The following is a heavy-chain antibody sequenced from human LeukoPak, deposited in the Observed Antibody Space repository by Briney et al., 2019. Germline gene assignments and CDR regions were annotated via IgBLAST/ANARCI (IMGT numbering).Heavy chain of an antibody. CDR2: IRGKAYGGTT. D-gene: IGHD6-13*01. CDR1: GFTFSSYS. Sequence: GGSLRLSCAASGFTFSSYSMNWVRQAPGKGLEWVAFIRGKAYGGTTEYAASVQGRFIISRDDSKSIAYLQMNSLTTEDTAVYYCTRAVNRIAAAGDYWGQGTLVTVSS. V-gene: IGHV3-49*04. J-gene: IGHJ4*02. CDR3: TRAVNRIAAAGDY.